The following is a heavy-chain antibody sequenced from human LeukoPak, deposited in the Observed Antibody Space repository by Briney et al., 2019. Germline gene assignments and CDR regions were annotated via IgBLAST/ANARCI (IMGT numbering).Heavy chain of an antibody. CDR1: GFTFSSYA. CDR2: ISYDGSNK. J-gene: IGHJ4*02. V-gene: IGHV3-30*04. D-gene: IGHD3-10*01. CDR3: ARDPGYLYYYGSGSYLDY. Sequence: GGSLRLSCAASGFTFSSYAMHWVRQAPGKGLEWVAVISYDGSNKYYADSVKGRFTISRDNSKNTLYLQMNSLRAEDTAVYYCARDPGYLYYYGSGSYLDYWGQGTLVTVSS.